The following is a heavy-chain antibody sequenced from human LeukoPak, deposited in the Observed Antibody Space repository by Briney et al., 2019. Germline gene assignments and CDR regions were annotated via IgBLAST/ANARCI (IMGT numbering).Heavy chain of an antibody. CDR1: GGSISIYY. Sequence: KPSETLSLTCTVSGGSISIYYWSWIRKPPGKGLEWIGYIDYSGTTNYNPSLKSRVTISVDTSMNQFSLNLSSVTAADTAVYSCARGYRSSYYGWFDPWGQGTLVTVSS. CDR3: ARGYRSSYYGWFDP. D-gene: IGHD3-22*01. J-gene: IGHJ5*02. V-gene: IGHV4-59*01. CDR2: IDYSGTT.